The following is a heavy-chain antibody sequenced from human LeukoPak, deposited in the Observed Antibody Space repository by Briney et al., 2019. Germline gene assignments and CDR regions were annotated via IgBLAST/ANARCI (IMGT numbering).Heavy chain of an antibody. D-gene: IGHD3-22*01. V-gene: IGHV3-21*01. CDR2: ISSSSSYI. CDR3: AARRGGYYDSSGYYYPFDY. J-gene: IGHJ4*02. Sequence: PGGSLRLSCAASGFTFSSYSMNWVRQAPGKGLEWVSSISSSSSYIYYAASVKGRFTISRDNAKNSLYLQMNSRGGEDTTVYYCAARRGGYYDSSGYYYPFDYWGQGTLVTVSS. CDR1: GFTFSSYS.